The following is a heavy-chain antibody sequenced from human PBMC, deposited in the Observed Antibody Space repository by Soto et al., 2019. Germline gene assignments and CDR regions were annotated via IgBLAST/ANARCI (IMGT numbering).Heavy chain of an antibody. Sequence: EVQLLESGGGLVQPGGSLRLSWAASGFTFSSYAMSWVRQAPGKGLEWVSASSGSGGSTYYADSVKGRLTISRDNAKNTLYLQMNSLRAEDKAVYYCAKDGYCSSTSCYYYYGMDVWGQGTTVTVSS. CDR1: GFTFSSYA. CDR2: SSGSGGST. V-gene: IGHV3-23*01. CDR3: AKDGYCSSTSCYYYYGMDV. D-gene: IGHD2-2*01. J-gene: IGHJ6*02.